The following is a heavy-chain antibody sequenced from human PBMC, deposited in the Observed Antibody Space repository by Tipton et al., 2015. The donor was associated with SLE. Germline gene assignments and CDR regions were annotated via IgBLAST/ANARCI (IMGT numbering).Heavy chain of an antibody. CDR1: GFTFSSYS. D-gene: IGHD6-13*01. J-gene: IGHJ3*02. CDR2: ISITSSYI. V-gene: IGHV3-21*01. Sequence: SLRLSCAASGFTFSSYSMNWVRQAPGKGLEWVSSISITSSYIYYADSVKGRFTISRDNAKNSLYLQMNSLRAEDTAVYYCARVYSSRWHDAFDIWGQGTMGSVSA. CDR3: ARVYSSRWHDAFDI.